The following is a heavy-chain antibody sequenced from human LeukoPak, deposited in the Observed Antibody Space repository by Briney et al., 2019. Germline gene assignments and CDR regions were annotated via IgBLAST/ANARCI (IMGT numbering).Heavy chain of an antibody. CDR1: GGSFSGYY. J-gene: IGHJ5*02. CDR3: ARSRDWGDYYYGSGKLFDP. CDR2: INHSGST. V-gene: IGHV4-34*01. D-gene: IGHD3-10*01. Sequence: SHTLSLTCAVYGGSFSGYYWSWIRQPPGKGLEWMGEINHSGSTNYNPSLKSRVTISVDKSKNQFSLKLSAVAAGLPGVYYCARSRDWGDYYYGSGKLFDPWGQGALVTVSS.